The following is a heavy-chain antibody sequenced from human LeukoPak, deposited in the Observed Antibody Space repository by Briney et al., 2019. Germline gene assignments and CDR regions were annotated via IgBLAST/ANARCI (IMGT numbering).Heavy chain of an antibody. CDR1: GGTFSSYA. J-gene: IGHJ4*02. V-gene: IGHV1-69*05. CDR2: IIPIFGTA. Sequence: SVKVTCKASGGTFSSYAISWVRQAPGQGLGWMGGIIPIFGTANYAQKFQGRVTITTDESTSTAYMELSSLRSEDTAVYYCARDRSGELFVYWGQGTLVTVSS. CDR3: ARDRSGELFVY. D-gene: IGHD3-10*01.